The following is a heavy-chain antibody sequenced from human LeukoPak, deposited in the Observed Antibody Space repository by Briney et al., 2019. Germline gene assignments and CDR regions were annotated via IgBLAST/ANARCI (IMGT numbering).Heavy chain of an antibody. D-gene: IGHD5-12*01. CDR3: ARGVRWWLRGGPWDY. Sequence: PSETLSLTCTVSGGSISSYYWSWIRQPPGKGLEWIGYIYYSGSTNYNPSLKSRVTISVDTSKNQFSLKLSSVTAADTAVYYCARGVRWWLRGGPWDYWGQGTLVTVSS. V-gene: IGHV4-59*01. CDR1: GGSISSYY. CDR2: IYYSGST. J-gene: IGHJ4*02.